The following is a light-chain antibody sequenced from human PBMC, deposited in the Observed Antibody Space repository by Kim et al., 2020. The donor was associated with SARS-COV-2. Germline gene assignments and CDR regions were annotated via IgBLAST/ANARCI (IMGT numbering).Light chain of an antibody. CDR1: RGHSSYA. V-gene: IGLV4-69*01. Sequence: VKVTRTLSRGHSSYAIEWHEQQPEQRPRYLMQLNSDGSHRQGDGIPDRFSGSSSGAGRYPTSSSLQSEDEADYYCQTWGTGIHVVFGGGTQLTVL. CDR2: LNSDGSH. CDR3: QTWGTGIHVV. J-gene: IGLJ2*01.